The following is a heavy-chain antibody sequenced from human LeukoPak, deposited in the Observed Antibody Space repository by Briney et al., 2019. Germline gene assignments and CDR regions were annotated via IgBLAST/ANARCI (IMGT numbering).Heavy chain of an antibody. CDR2: IYPEDSDP. D-gene: IGHD2-21*02. CDR3: ARRMYGDYEGFDY. J-gene: IGHJ4*02. CDR1: EYSFSIYW. Sequence: PGESLKISCKGSEYSFSIYWIAWVRQMPGKGLEYMGIIYPEDSDPRYTPSFQGQGTISADKSISTAYLEWSSLKASDTAMYYCARRMYGDYEGFDYWGQGTLVTVSS. V-gene: IGHV5-51*01.